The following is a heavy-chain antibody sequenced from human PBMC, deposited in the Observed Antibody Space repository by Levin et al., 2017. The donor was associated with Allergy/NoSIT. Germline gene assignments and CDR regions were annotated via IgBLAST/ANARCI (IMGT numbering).Heavy chain of an antibody. J-gene: IGHJ4*02. CDR2: IRSKAYGGTA. CDR1: GFTFGDYA. D-gene: IGHD3-3*02. Sequence: PGGSLRLSCTGSGFTFGDYAMNWFRQAPGKGLEWVGFIRSKAYGGTAECAPSVKGRFTVSRDDSENIAYLQMNTLKTDDTGVYYCTRDHFRPGDYFDYWGQGGLVTVSS. CDR3: TRDHFRPGDYFDY. V-gene: IGHV3-49*03.